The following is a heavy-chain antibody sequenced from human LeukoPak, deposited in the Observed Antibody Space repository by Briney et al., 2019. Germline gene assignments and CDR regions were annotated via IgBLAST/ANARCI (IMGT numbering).Heavy chain of an antibody. CDR1: GGSISSSSYY. D-gene: IGHD2-2*01. Sequence: SETLSLTCTVSGGSISSSSYYWGWIRQPPGKGLEWIGSIYYSGGTYYNPSLKSRVTISVDTSKNQFSLKLSSVTAADTAVYYCARHIGIGSTSAINWFDPWGQGTLVTVSS. CDR3: ARHIGIGSTSAINWFDP. CDR2: IYYSGGT. J-gene: IGHJ5*02. V-gene: IGHV4-39*01.